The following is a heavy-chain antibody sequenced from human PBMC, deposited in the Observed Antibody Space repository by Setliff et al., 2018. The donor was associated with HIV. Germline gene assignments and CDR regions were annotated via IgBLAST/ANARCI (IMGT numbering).Heavy chain of an antibody. D-gene: IGHD3-10*01. CDR3: ATYADRESNRFDP. V-gene: IGHV4-59*08. J-gene: IGHJ5*02. CDR1: GDSISSYY. CDR2: IYYSGST. Sequence: SETLSLTCTVSGDSISSYYWSWIRQPPGKGLEWIGYIYYSGSTNYNPSLKSRVTISVDTSKNQFSPKLSPVTAADTAVYYCATYADRESNRFDPWGQGILVTVSS.